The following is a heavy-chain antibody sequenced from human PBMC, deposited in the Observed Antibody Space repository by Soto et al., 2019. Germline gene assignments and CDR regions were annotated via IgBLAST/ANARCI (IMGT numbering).Heavy chain of an antibody. D-gene: IGHD2-2*01. CDR1: GGPIRSDGQY. CDR2: IYYSRST. CDR3: ARSRPTIVVVPAATILDY. V-gene: IGHV4-31*03. J-gene: IGHJ4*02. Sequence: SETLSLTCTVSGGPIRSDGQYWTWIRQHPVRGLEWIGHIYYSRSTYYNPSLKSRITISIDTSKNQFSLKLSSVTAADTAVYYCARSRPTIVVVPAATILDYWGQGTLVTVSS.